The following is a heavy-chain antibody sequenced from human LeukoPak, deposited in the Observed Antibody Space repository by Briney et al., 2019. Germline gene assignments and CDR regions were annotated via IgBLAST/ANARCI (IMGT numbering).Heavy chain of an antibody. V-gene: IGHV1-2*06. CDR2: INPNSGDT. D-gene: IGHD3-16*02. Sequence: ASVKVSCKASGYIFTGYYMHWVRQAPGQGREWMGRINPNSGDTNSAQKFQGRITMTRDTSISTAYMELSRLRSDDTAMYYCARDDYVWGSYRSGDYWGQGTLVTVSS. J-gene: IGHJ4*02. CDR3: ARDDYVWGSYRSGDY. CDR1: GYIFTGYY.